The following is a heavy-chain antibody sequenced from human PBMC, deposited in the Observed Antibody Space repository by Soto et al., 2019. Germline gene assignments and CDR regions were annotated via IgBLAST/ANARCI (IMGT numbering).Heavy chain of an antibody. Sequence: SETLSLTCTVSGGSISSSSYYWGWIRQPPGKGLEWIGSIYYSGSTYYNPSLKSRVTISVDTSKNQFSLKLSSVTAADTAVHYCARFHWGSGWYYFDYWGQGTMVTVSS. D-gene: IGHD6-19*01. J-gene: IGHJ4*02. CDR3: ARFHWGSGWYYFDY. V-gene: IGHV4-39*01. CDR1: GGSISSSSYY. CDR2: IYYSGST.